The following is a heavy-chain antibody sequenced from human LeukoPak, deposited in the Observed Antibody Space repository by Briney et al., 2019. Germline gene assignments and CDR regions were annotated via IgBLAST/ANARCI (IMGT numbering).Heavy chain of an antibody. CDR3: ATGMVVVVMDYYYGMDV. CDR2: ISAYNGNT. V-gene: IGHV1-18*01. D-gene: IGHD3-22*01. J-gene: IGHJ6*02. Sequence: ASVKASCKASGYTFTSYGISWVRQAPGQGLEWMGWISAYNGNTNYAQKLQGRVTMTTDTSTSTAYMELRSLRSDDTAMYYCATGMVVVVMDYYYGMDVWGQGTTVTVSS. CDR1: GYTFTSYG.